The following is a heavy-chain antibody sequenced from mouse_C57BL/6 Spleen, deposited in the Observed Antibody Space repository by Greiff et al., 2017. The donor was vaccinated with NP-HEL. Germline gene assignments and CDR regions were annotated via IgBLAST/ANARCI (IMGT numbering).Heavy chain of an antibody. Sequence: QVQLQQPGAELVKPGASVKLSCKASGYTFTSYWMHWVKQRPGQGLEWIGIIHPNSGSTNYNEKFKSKATLTVDKSSSTAYMQLSSLTSEDSAVYYCARWDSNWDVDYWGQGTTLTVSS. V-gene: IGHV1-64*01. D-gene: IGHD4-1*01. J-gene: IGHJ2*01. CDR2: IHPNSGST. CDR1: GYTFTSYW. CDR3: ARWDSNWDVDY.